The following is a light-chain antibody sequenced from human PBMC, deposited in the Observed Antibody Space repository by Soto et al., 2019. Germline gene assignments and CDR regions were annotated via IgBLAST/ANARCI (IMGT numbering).Light chain of an antibody. CDR3: TSWTTSTTMI. V-gene: IGLV2-14*03. J-gene: IGLJ2*01. Sequence: QSVLTQPASVSGSPGQSITISCTGTSSDIGAYNFVSWYQQHPGKAPKLVLYDVNIRPSGVSNRFSGSKSGNTASLTISGLPAEGEADYYCTSWTTSTTMIFGGGTKVTV. CDR1: SSDIGAYNF. CDR2: DVN.